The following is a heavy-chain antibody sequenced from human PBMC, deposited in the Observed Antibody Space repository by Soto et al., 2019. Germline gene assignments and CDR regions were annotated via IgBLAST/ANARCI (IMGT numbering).Heavy chain of an antibody. V-gene: IGHV4-34*01. Sequence: PSETLSLTCAVYGGSFSGYYWSWIRQPPGKGLEWIGEINHSGSTNYNPSLKSRVTISVDTSKNQFSLKLSSVTAADTAVYYCARDQGAPDDAFDLWGQGTMVTVSS. CDR1: GGSFSGYY. D-gene: IGHD1-26*01. CDR2: INHSGST. J-gene: IGHJ3*01. CDR3: ARDQGAPDDAFDL.